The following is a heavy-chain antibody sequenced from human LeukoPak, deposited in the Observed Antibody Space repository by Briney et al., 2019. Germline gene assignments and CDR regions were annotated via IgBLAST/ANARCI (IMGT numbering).Heavy chain of an antibody. D-gene: IGHD5-12*01. V-gene: IGHV3-23*01. CDR1: GFTFGTYA. CDR3: AKDGLRGYDFDS. CDR2: ISNAAGTT. Sequence: GGSLRLSCATSGFTFGTYAMSWVRQGPGKGLEWVARISNAAGTTNYADSVRRRFTISRDNSHNTLYLQMSSLRVEDTAEYYCAKDGLRGYDFDSWGQGTLVIVSS. J-gene: IGHJ5*01.